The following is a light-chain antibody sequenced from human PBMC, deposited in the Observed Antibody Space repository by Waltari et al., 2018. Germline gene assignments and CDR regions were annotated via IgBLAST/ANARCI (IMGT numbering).Light chain of an antibody. Sequence: QSALTQPASVSGSPGQSLTISCTGTNSDFVAYDYVSWYQHHPGKAPKLILYDVSGRPSGISNRFSGSKSDNTASLTISGLQDEDEADYYCSSYATSNTVVFGGGTKVTVL. CDR2: DVS. CDR1: NSDFVAYDY. V-gene: IGLV2-14*03. CDR3: SSYATSNTVV. J-gene: IGLJ2*01.